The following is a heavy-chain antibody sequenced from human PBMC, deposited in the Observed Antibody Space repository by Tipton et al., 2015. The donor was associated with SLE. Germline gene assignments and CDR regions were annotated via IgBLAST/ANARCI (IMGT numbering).Heavy chain of an antibody. V-gene: IGHV3-21*04. Sequence: SLRLSCAASGFTFSSYSMNWVRQAPGKGLEWVSSISSSRSYIYYADSVKGRFTISRDNAKNSLYLQMNSLRAEDTAVYYCACGDSFDYWGQGTLVTVSS. J-gene: IGHJ4*02. CDR2: ISSSRSYI. D-gene: IGHD4-17*01. CDR3: ACGDSFDY. CDR1: GFTFSSYS.